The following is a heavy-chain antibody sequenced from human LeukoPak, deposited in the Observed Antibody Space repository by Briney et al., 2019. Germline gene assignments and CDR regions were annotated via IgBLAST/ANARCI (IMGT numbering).Heavy chain of an antibody. J-gene: IGHJ4*02. CDR2: ISGSGGST. CDR1: GFTFSSYA. Sequence: PGGSLRLSCEASGFTFSSYAMSWVRQAPGKGLEWVSAISGSGGSTYYADSVKGRFTISRDNSKNTLYLQMNSLRAEDTAVYYCANPPPIYCSGGSCAFDYWGQGTLVTVSS. D-gene: IGHD2-15*01. V-gene: IGHV3-23*01. CDR3: ANPPPIYCSGGSCAFDY.